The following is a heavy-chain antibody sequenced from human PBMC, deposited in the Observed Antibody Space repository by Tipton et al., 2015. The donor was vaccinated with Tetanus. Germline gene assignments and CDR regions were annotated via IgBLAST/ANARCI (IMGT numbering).Heavy chain of an antibody. CDR2: INHSGST. CDR3: ARAPSPYPGYYYGMDV. V-gene: IGHV4-34*01. Sequence: TLSLTCAVYGGSFSGYYWSWIRQPPGKGLEWIGEINHSGSTNYNPSLKSRVTISVDTSKNQFSLKLSSVTAADTAVYYCARAPSPYPGYYYGMDVWGQGTTVTVSS. CDR1: GGSFSGYY. J-gene: IGHJ6*02.